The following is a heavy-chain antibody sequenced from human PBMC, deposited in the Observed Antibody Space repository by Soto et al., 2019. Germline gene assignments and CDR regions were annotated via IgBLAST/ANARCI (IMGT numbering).Heavy chain of an antibody. J-gene: IGHJ4*02. V-gene: IGHV3-53*01. Sequence: GGSLRLSCAASGFTVSSSQMTWVRQAPGKALEWVSVIFIGGTTQYAVSVKGRFTISRDNAKNTLYLQMNSLRAEDTAVYYCVRGDGDYYDGNGYLGRHWGQGTLVTVSS. CDR1: GFTVSSSQ. CDR2: IFIGGTT. CDR3: VRGDGDYYDGNGYLGRH. D-gene: IGHD3-22*01.